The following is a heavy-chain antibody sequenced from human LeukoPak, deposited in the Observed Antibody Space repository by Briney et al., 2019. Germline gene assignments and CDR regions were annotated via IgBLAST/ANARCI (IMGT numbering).Heavy chain of an antibody. J-gene: IGHJ4*02. Sequence: SQTLSLTCAVSGGSISSGGYSWSWIRQPPGKGLEWIGYIYHSGSTYYNPSLKSRVTISVDTSKNQFSLKLSSVTAADTAVYYCATRTDYCSSTSCHSGLDYWGQGTLVTVSS. CDR1: GGSISSGGYS. CDR2: IYHSGST. CDR3: ATRTDYCSSTSCHSGLDY. D-gene: IGHD2-2*02. V-gene: IGHV4-30-2*01.